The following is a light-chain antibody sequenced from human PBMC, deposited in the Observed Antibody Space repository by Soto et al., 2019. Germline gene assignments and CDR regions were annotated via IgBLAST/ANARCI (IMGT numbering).Light chain of an antibody. CDR2: DAS. CDR3: QQRGKWPLTT. J-gene: IGKJ5*01. V-gene: IGKV3-11*01. Sequence: EILLTQSPATLSLSPGERATLSCRASQSVSNFLAWYQQKPGQAPRLLIYDASNRATGIPARFSGSGSGTDFTLTIRSLEPEDFAIYYCQQRGKWPLTTFGQGTRLEIK. CDR1: QSVSNF.